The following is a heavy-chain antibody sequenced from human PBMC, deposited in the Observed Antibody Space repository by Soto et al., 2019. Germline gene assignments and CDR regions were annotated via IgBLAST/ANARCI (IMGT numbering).Heavy chain of an antibody. CDR1: GFTVSGND. V-gene: IGHV3-11*01. CDR3: AIHHTSGWLYFEP. J-gene: IGHJ4*02. CDR2: ISSSGRAI. Sequence: QLQLLESGGDLVKPGGSLRLSCAASGFTVSGNDLSWIRQAPGKGLEWVSSISSSGRAIYYADSVKGRFTISRDNAKDSLYLQMSSLRAEDTAIYYCAIHHTSGWLYFEPWGQGTLVTVSS. D-gene: IGHD6-19*01.